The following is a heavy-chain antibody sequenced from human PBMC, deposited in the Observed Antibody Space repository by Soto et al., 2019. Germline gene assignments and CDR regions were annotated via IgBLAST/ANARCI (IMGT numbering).Heavy chain of an antibody. CDR3: ARDYYYAMDV. CDR2: IYNDGSGA. CDR1: GFTFSNYW. J-gene: IGHJ6*02. V-gene: IGHV3-74*01. Sequence: GVSLRLSCAASGFTFSNYWMHWVRQAPGKGLVWVSRIYNDGSGATYADSVKGRFTISRDNARNTLYLQMNSLRAEDTAVYYCARDYYYAMDVWGPGTTVTVSS.